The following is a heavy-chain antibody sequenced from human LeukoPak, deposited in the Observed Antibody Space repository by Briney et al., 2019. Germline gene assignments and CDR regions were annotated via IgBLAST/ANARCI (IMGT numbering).Heavy chain of an antibody. CDR1: EFSVGSNY. D-gene: IGHD1-7*01. J-gene: IGHJ4*02. CDR2: IYSGGSK. CDR3: ARVETGTTLIGATDY. Sequence: GGSLRLSCAASEFSVGSNYMTWVRPAPGKGLEWVSLIYSGGSKYYADSVKGRFTISRDNSKNTLYLQMNSLRAEDTAVYYCARVETGTTLIGATDYWGQGTLVTVSS. V-gene: IGHV3-66*01.